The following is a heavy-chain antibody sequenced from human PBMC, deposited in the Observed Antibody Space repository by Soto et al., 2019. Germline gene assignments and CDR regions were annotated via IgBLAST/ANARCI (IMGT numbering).Heavy chain of an antibody. V-gene: IGHV4-31*03. CDR3: ARERTSCADY. CDR2: IYYSGST. D-gene: IGHD2-2*01. J-gene: IGHJ4*02. Sequence: SETLSLTCTVSGGSISSGGYYWSWIRQHPGKGLEWIGYIYYSGSTYYNPSLKSRVTISVDTSKNQFSLKLSSVTAADTAVYYCARERTSCADYWGQGTLVTVSS. CDR1: GGSISSGGYY.